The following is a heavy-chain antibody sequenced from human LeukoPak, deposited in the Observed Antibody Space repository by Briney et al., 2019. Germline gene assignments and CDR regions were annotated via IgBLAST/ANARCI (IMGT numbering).Heavy chain of an antibody. D-gene: IGHD2-8*02. J-gene: IGHJ2*01. Sequence: PSETLSLTCTVSGGSISSYYWSWIRQPAGKGLEWIGRIYTSGSTNYNPSLKSRVTMSVDTSKNQFSLKLSSGTAADTAVYYCARSRVGYCTGGVCPWYFDLWGRGTLVTVSS. CDR1: GGSISSYY. V-gene: IGHV4-4*07. CDR2: IYTSGST. CDR3: ARSRVGYCTGGVCPWYFDL.